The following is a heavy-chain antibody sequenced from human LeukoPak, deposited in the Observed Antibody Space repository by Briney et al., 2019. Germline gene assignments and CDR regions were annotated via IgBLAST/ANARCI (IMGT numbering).Heavy chain of an antibody. D-gene: IGHD5-24*01. CDR2: INPNSGGT. Sequence: ASVKDSRTASGHSFTLYYMHCVRQARAQGLEWLGRINPNSGGTNYAQKFHGRVTMTRDTSINTAYMELSRLTSDDTAVYYCARRDVQRPNDDFWGQGPLVSVSS. CDR3: ARRDVQRPNDDF. CDR1: GHSFTLYY. V-gene: IGHV1-2*06. J-gene: IGHJ4*02.